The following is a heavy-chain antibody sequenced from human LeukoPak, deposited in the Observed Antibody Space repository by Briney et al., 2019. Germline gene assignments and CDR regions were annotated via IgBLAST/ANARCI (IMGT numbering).Heavy chain of an antibody. CDR1: GYTFTSYG. J-gene: IGHJ6*03. Sequence: ASVKVSCKASGYTFTSYGISWVRQAPGQGLEWMGWISAYNGNTNYAQKLQGRVTMTTDTSTSTAYMELSSLRSEDTAVYYCARARGFDIAAAGTYYYYYMDVWGKGTTVTVSS. D-gene: IGHD6-13*01. V-gene: IGHV1-18*01. CDR2: ISAYNGNT. CDR3: ARARGFDIAAAGTYYYYYMDV.